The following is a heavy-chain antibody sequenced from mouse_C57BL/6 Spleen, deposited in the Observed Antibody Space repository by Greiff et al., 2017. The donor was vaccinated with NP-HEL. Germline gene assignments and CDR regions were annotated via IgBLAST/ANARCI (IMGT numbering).Heavy chain of an antibody. J-gene: IGHJ3*01. Sequence: VQLQQPGAELVKPGASVKLSCKASGYTFTSYWMHWVKQRPGQGLEWIGMIHPNSGSTNYNEKFKSKATLTVDKSSSTAYMQLSSLTSEDSAVYYGARCDYGSSYVRAWFAYWGQGTLVTVSA. D-gene: IGHD1-1*01. CDR2: IHPNSGST. CDR1: GYTFTSYW. CDR3: ARCDYGSSYVRAWFAY. V-gene: IGHV1-64*01.